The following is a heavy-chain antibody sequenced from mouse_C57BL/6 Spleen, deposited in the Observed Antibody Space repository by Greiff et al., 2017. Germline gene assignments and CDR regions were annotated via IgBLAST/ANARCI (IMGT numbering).Heavy chain of an antibody. CDR2: IDPETGGT. CDR3: TRKGYGTWFAY. D-gene: IGHD1-1*01. J-gene: IGHJ3*01. V-gene: IGHV1-15*01. CDR1: GYTFTDYE. Sequence: QVQLQQSGAELVRPGASVTLSCKASGYTFTDYEMHWVKQTPVHGLEWIGAIDPETGGTAYNQKFKGKAILTADKSSSAAYMGLRSLTSEDSAVYYCTRKGYGTWFAYWGQGTLVTVSA.